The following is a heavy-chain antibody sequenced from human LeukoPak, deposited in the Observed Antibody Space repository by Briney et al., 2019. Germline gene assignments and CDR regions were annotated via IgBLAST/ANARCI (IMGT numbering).Heavy chain of an antibody. CDR1: GGSISSSSYY. V-gene: IGHV4-39*07. D-gene: IGHD4-17*01. J-gene: IGHJ5*02. CDR3: ARRPRYGAWFDP. Sequence: MPSETLSLTCTVSGGSISSSSYYWGWIRQPPGKGLEWIGSIYYSGSTYYNPSLKSRVTISVDTSKNQFSLKLSSVTAADTAVYYCARRPRYGAWFDPWGQGTLVTVSS. CDR2: IYYSGST.